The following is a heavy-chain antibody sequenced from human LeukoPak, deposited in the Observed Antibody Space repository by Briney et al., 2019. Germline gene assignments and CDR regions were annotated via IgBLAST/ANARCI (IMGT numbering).Heavy chain of an antibody. J-gene: IGHJ3*02. CDR3: ESRDVRGGYYTSGAFDI. Sequence: GGSLRLSCAASGFTVSSNYMSWVRQAPGKGLEWVSVIYSGGSTYYADSVKGRFTISRDNSKNTLYLQMNSLRAEDTAVYYCESRDVRGGYYTSGAFDIWGQGTMVTVSS. CDR1: GFTVSSNY. V-gene: IGHV3-66*02. D-gene: IGHD3-3*01. CDR2: IYSGGST.